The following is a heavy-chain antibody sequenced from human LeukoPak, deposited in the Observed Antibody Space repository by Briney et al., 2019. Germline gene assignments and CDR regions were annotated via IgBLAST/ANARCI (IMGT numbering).Heavy chain of an antibody. CDR2: MYNTGGS. Sequence: GSLRLSCTFSGGSITRSNYYWGWIRHPPGKALQWIGSMYNTGGSYYNPSLKSRVTISVDTSKNQFSLKVNSVTAADTAVYYCGIAPDYWGQGTLVTVSS. V-gene: IGHV4-39*01. CDR1: GGSITRSNYY. D-gene: IGHD2-21*01. J-gene: IGHJ4*02. CDR3: GIAPDY.